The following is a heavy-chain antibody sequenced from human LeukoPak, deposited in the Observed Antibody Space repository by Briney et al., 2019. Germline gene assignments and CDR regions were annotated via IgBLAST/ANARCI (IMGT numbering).Heavy chain of an antibody. D-gene: IGHD6-6*01. CDR2: ISVYNGDT. J-gene: IGHJ5*02. V-gene: IGHV1-18*01. CDR3: ARSSSSLQYNWFDP. CDR1: GYTFTTYG. Sequence: ASVKVSCKASGYTFTTYGISWVRQAPGQGLEWMGWISVYNGDTNYAQKLQGRVTMTTDTSTSTAYVELRSLTSEDTAVYYCARSSSSLQYNWFDPWGQGTLVTVSS.